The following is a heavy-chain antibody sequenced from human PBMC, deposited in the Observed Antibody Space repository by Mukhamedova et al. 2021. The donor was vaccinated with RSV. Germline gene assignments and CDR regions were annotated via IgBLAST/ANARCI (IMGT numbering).Heavy chain of an antibody. CDR2: YPGDSDT. CDR3: ARRGIAARRDYFDY. D-gene: IGHD6-6*01. Sequence: YPGDSDTRYSPSFQGQVTISADKSISTAYLQWSSLKASDTAMYYCARRGIAARRDYFDYWGQGNLVTVSS. J-gene: IGHJ4*02. V-gene: IGHV5-51*01.